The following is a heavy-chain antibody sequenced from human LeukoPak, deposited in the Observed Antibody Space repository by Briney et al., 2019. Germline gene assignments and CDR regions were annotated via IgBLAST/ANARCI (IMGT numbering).Heavy chain of an antibody. J-gene: IGHJ4*02. CDR1: GFTFSSYA. CDR3: ATISSSWYIDQ. D-gene: IGHD6-13*01. Sequence: PGGSLRLSRAASGFTFSSYAMTWVRQAPGKGLQWVSDISGNGYSIYYADSLKGRFTISRDNSKDTLYLQMNSLRAEDTAVYYCATISSSWYIDQWGQGRLVTVSS. V-gene: IGHV3-23*01. CDR2: ISGNGYSI.